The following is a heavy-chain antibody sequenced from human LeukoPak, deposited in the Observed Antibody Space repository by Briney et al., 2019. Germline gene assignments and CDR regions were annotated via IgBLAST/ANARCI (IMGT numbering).Heavy chain of an antibody. CDR2: IYYSGVS. J-gene: IGHJ5*02. V-gene: IGHV4-34*01. CDR3: ARDRGDWYSSSSWFDP. Sequence: SATLSLTCAVYGGSLNGYYWSWIRQPPGKGLEWIGGIYYSGVSYYNTSLKSRVTISVDTSKNQFSLNLNSVTAADTAVYYCARDRGDWYSSSSWFDPWGQGTLVTVSS. CDR1: GGSLNGYY. D-gene: IGHD6-6*01.